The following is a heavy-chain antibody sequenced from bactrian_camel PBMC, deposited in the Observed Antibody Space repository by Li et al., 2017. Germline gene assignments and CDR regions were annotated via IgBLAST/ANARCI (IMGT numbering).Heavy chain of an antibody. D-gene: IGHD1*01. CDR3: AATTARTMRRHRLLVQDEYNY. V-gene: IGHV3S53*01. J-gene: IGHJ4*01. CDR1: GYTYSGNC. CDR2: IESDGST. Sequence: HVQLVESGRGSVQAGGSLGLSCVGSGYTYSGNCMAWFRQAPGKPREGVAGIESDGSTSYADSVKGRFSISQDSAKNTLYLQMDSLKPEDTAIYYCAATTARTMRRHRLLVQDEYNYWGQGTQVTVS.